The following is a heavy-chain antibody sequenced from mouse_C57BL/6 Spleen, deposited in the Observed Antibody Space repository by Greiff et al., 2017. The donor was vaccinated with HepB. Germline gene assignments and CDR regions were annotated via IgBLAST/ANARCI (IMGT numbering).Heavy chain of an antibody. J-gene: IGHJ2*01. CDR3: ASNCFDD. V-gene: IGHV1-39*01. CDR1: GYSFTDYN. CDR2: INPDNGTT. Sequence: VQLQQSGPELVKPGASVTLSCKASGYSFTDYNMNWVKQRPGKSLEWIGRINPDNGTTNYNQTFKGKATLTVDRSSSTAYMQLNSLTSEDSAVYYCASNCFDDWGQGTTLTVSS. D-gene: IGHD4-1*01.